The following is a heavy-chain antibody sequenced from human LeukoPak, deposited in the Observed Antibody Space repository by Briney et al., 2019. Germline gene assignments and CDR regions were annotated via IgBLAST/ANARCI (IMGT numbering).Heavy chain of an antibody. V-gene: IGHV3-23*01. J-gene: IGHJ4*02. CDR2: ISNSGGST. CDR3: AKDLVGYSYGYPYFDY. D-gene: IGHD5-18*01. CDR1: GFTFSSYA. Sequence: PGGSLRLSCAASGFTFSSYAMNWVRQAPGKGLEWVSGISNSGGSTYYADSVKGRFTISRDNSKNTLYLQMNSLRAGDTAVYYCAKDLVGYSYGYPYFDYWGQGTLVTVSS.